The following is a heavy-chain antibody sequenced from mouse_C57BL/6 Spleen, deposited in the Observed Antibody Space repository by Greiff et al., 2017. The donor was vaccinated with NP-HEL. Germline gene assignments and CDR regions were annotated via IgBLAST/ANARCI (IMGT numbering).Heavy chain of an antibody. D-gene: IGHD3-2*02. CDR1: GYTFTSYW. CDR3: ARSAGQLRLWFAY. J-gene: IGHJ3*01. V-gene: IGHV1-69*01. CDR2: IDPSDSYT. Sequence: QVQLQQPGAELVMPGASVKLSCKASGYTFTSYWMHWVKQRPGQGLEWIGEIDPSDSYTNYNQKFKGKSTLTVDKSSSTAYMQLSSLTSEDSAVYYCARSAGQLRLWFAYWGQGTLVTVSA.